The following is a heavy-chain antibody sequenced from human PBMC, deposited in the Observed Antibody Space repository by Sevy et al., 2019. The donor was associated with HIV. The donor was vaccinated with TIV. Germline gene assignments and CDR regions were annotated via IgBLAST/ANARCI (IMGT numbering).Heavy chain of an antibody. CDR2: ISGLSNYM. CDR1: EFTFSDYT. J-gene: IGHJ3*02. V-gene: IGHV3-21*01. D-gene: IGHD2-2*01. CDR3: ARVGCSITSCPLHDAFDI. Sequence: GGSLRLSCAASEFTFSDYTLTWVRQAPGKGLEWVSSISGLSNYMYYADSVKGRFAVSRDNARNSLYLQMSSLRAEDTAMYYCARVGCSITSCPLHDAFDIWGQGTMVTVSS.